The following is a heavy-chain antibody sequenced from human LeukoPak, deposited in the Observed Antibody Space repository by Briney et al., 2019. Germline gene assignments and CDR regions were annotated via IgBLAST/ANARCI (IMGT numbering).Heavy chain of an antibody. CDR2: ISGNNDNP. D-gene: IGHD5-12*01. J-gene: IGHJ4*02. Sequence: ASVKVSCKTSGYTFSNFGINWVRQAPGQGLEWMGWISGNNDNPNYGQKFQGRFTVTTDSSTSTAYMELRSLRSDDTAVYYCARSGSGYNPIDFWGQGTRVTVSS. CDR1: GYTFSNFG. V-gene: IGHV1-18*01. CDR3: ARSGSGYNPIDF.